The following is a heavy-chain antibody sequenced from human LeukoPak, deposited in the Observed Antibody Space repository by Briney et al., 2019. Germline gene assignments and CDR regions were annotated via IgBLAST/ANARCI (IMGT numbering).Heavy chain of an antibody. V-gene: IGHV4-34*01. J-gene: IGHJ4*02. CDR3: ARGARIEVVVVAATLAHYFDY. D-gene: IGHD2-15*01. CDR2: INHSGST. CDR1: GGSFSGYY. Sequence: SETLSLTCAVYGGSFSGYYWSWIRQPPGKGLEWIGEINHSGSTNYNPSLKSRVTISVDTSENQFSLKLSSVTAADTAVYYCARGARIEVVVVAATLAHYFDYWGQGTLVTVSS.